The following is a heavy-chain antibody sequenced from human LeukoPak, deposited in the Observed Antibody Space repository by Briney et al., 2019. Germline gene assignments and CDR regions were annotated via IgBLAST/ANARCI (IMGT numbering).Heavy chain of an antibody. D-gene: IGHD5-12*01. V-gene: IGHV3-48*01. J-gene: IGHJ4*02. CDR2: ISDSSAV. CDR3: ARDGGYSGYDADC. CDR1: GFTFSTYS. Sequence: GGSLRLSCAASGFTFSTYSMKWVRQAPGKGLEWVSYISDSSAVYYADSVRGRFTISRENDKNSLFLQMNSLRAEDTAVYYCARDGGYSGYDADCWGQGTLVTVSS.